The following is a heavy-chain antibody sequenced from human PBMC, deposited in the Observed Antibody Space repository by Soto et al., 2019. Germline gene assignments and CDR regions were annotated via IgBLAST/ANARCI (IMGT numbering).Heavy chain of an antibody. D-gene: IGHD6-19*01. CDR3: AIGMYSSGWYYFDY. Sequence: PSQTLSLTCAISGDSVSSDSAAWNWIRQSPSRGLEWLGRTYYRSKWYNDYAVSVKSRITINPDTSKNQFSLQLNSVTPEDTAVYYCAIGMYSSGWYYFDYWGQGTLVTVSS. V-gene: IGHV6-1*01. CDR2: TYYRSKWYN. CDR1: GDSVSSDSAA. J-gene: IGHJ4*02.